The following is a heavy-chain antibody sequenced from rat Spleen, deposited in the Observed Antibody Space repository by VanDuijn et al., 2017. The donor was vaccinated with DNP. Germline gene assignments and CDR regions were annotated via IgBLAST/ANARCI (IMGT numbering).Heavy chain of an antibody. V-gene: IGHV2-45*01. J-gene: IGHJ4*01. CDR3: ARDRGSYIYDYVMDA. CDR2: MWSGGST. D-gene: IGHD1-2*01. CDR1: GFSLTSNG. Sequence: QVQLKESGPGLMQPSETLSLTCTVSGFSLTSNGVGWVRQPPGKGLEWMGVMWSGGSTDYNSALKSRLSISRDTSKNQVFLKMNRLQSEDTTTYYCARDRGSYIYDYVMDAWGQGASVTVSS.